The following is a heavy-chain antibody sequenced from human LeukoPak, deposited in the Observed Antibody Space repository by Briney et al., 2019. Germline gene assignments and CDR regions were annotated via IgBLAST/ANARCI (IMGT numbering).Heavy chain of an antibody. D-gene: IGHD3-10*01. J-gene: IGHJ4*02. V-gene: IGHV3-9*01. CDR1: GFTFDDYA. CDR2: ISWNSGSI. Sequence: GGSLRLSCAASGFTFDDYAMHWVRQAPGKGLEWVSGISWNSGSIGYADSVKGRFTISRDNSKNTLYLQMNSLRAEDTAVYYCARGGTLDYWGQGTLVTVSS. CDR3: ARGGTLDY.